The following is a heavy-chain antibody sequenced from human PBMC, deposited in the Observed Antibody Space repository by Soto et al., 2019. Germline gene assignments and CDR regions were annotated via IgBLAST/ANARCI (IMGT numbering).Heavy chain of an antibody. CDR1: GGSISSGDYY. J-gene: IGHJ4*02. CDR3: ARDRDGYNDLDY. V-gene: IGHV4-30-4*01. CDR2: IYYSGST. D-gene: IGHD5-12*01. Sequence: QVQLQESGPGLVKPSQTLSLTCTVSGGSISSGDYYWRWIRQPPGKGLEWIGYIYYSGSTYYTPSLKSRGTISVDTSKNQVSLKLSSVTAADTAVYYCARDRDGYNDLDYWGQGTLVTVSS.